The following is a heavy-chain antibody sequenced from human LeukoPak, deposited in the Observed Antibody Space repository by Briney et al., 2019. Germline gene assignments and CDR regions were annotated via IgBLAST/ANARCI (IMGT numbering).Heavy chain of an antibody. J-gene: IGHJ4*02. D-gene: IGHD3-10*01. Sequence: SETLSLTCTVSGGSISSYYWGWIRQPPGKGLEWIGSIYYSGSTYYNPSLKSRVTISVDTSKNQFSLKLSSVTAADTAVYYCAGMVRGTYYFDYWGQGTLVTVSS. CDR3: AGMVRGTYYFDY. V-gene: IGHV4-39*07. CDR2: IYYSGST. CDR1: GGSISSYY.